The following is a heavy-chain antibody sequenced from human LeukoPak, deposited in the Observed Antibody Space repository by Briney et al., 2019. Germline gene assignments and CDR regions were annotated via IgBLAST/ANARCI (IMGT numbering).Heavy chain of an antibody. J-gene: IGHJ4*02. CDR3: ARTNYYDSSGYGPPFDY. Sequence: PSQTLSLTCTVSGGSISSGGYYWSWIRQPPGKGLEWIGYIYYSGSTNYNPSLKSRVTISVDTSKNQFSLKLSSVTAADTAVYYCARTNYYDSSGYGPPFDYWGQGTLVTVSS. CDR2: IYYSGST. D-gene: IGHD3-22*01. V-gene: IGHV4-61*08. CDR1: GGSISSGGYY.